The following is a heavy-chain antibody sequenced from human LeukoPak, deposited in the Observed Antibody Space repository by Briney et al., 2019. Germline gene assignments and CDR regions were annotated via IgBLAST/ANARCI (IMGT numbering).Heavy chain of an antibody. CDR2: ISSGSNYR. CDR3: ARGRNAYTFDN. D-gene: IGHD5-24*01. Sequence: SGGSLRLSCAASGFTFSSYEINWVRQAPGKGLEWVSYISSGSNYRYYADSVKGRFTISRDNARNSLYLQMNSLRAEDTAVYYCARGRNAYTFDNWGQGTLVTVSS. J-gene: IGHJ4*02. CDR1: GFTFSSYE. V-gene: IGHV3-48*03.